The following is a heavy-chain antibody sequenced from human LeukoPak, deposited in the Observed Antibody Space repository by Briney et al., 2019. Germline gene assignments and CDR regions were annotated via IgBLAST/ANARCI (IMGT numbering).Heavy chain of an antibody. V-gene: IGHV3-48*03. D-gene: IGHD6-13*01. Sequence: PGGSLRLSCAASGFTFSSYEMNWVRQAPGKGLEWVSYISSSGSTIYYADSVKGRFTISRDNAKNSLYLQMNSLRAEDTAVYYCATTAAAAEEGQGAFDIWGQGTMVTVSS. CDR2: ISSSGSTI. CDR1: GFTFSSYE. CDR3: ATTAAAAEEGQGAFDI. J-gene: IGHJ3*02.